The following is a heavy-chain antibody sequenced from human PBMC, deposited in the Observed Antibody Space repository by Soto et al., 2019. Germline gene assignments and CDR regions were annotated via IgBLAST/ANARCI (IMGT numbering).Heavy chain of an antibody. V-gene: IGHV1-69*02. D-gene: IGHD5-18*01. CDR2: IIPILGIA. Sequence: QVQLVQSGAEVKKPGTSVKVSCKASGGTFSSYTISWVRQAPGQGLEWMGRIIPILGIANYAQKFQGRVTITADKSTSTAYMELSSLRSEDTAVYYCSRGSGYSYGPGYFDYWGQGTLVTVSS. J-gene: IGHJ4*02. CDR3: SRGSGYSYGPGYFDY. CDR1: GGTFSSYT.